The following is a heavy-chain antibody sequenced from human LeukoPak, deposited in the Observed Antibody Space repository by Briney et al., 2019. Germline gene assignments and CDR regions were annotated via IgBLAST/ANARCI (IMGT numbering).Heavy chain of an antibody. Sequence: GGSLRLSCAASGFTFSNSWMTWVRQAPGKGLEWLANIKEDGSEKYYVDSVKGRFTISRDNAKNSLYLQMNSLRDDDTAVYYCAIMRYSDYWGQGTLVTVSS. J-gene: IGHJ4*02. V-gene: IGHV3-7*01. CDR3: AIMRYSDY. CDR2: IKEDGSEK. CDR1: GFTFSNSW. D-gene: IGHD1-1*01.